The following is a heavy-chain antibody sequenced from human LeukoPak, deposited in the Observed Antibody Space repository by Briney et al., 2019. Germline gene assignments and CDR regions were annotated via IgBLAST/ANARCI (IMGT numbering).Heavy chain of an antibody. CDR3: ARVVKGAAVA. D-gene: IGHD6-13*01. CDR1: GFTFSSYE. J-gene: IGHJ4*02. V-gene: IGHV3-48*03. CDR2: ISSSGSTI. Sequence: PGGSLRLSCAASGFTFSSYEMNWVRQAPGKGLEWVSYISSSGSTIYDADSVKGRFTISRDNSKNTLYLQMNSLRAEDTAVFYCARVVKGAAVAWGQGTLVTVSS.